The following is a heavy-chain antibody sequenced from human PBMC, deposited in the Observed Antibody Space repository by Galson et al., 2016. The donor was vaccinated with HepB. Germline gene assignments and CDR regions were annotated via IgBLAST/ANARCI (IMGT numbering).Heavy chain of an antibody. V-gene: IGHV5-10-1*01. Sequence: QSGAEVKKPGQSLRISCEASGYSFTTYWISWARQMPGKGLEWMGKIDPSDSDVYYSPSFQGHVTSSVNRSVTTAYLQWSGLKASETAIYYCARHATEDPLGDYFEPWGQGTPVIVSS. CDR3: ARHATEDPLGDYFEP. D-gene: IGHD2-15*01. CDR2: IDPSDSDV. J-gene: IGHJ5*02. CDR1: GYSFTTYW.